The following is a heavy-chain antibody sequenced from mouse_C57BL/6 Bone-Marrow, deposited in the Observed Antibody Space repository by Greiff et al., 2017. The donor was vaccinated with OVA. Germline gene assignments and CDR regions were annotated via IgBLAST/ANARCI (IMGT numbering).Heavy chain of an antibody. J-gene: IGHJ3*01. D-gene: IGHD3-3*01. CDR3: ARGGGTAFAY. Sequence: EVQLQQSGPVLVKPGASVKMSCKASGYTFTDYYMNWVKQSHGKSLEWIGVINPYNGGTSYNQKFKGKATLTVDKSSSTAYMELNSLTSEDSAVYYCARGGGTAFAYWGQGTLVTVSA. CDR2: INPYNGGT. CDR1: GYTFTDYY. V-gene: IGHV1-19*01.